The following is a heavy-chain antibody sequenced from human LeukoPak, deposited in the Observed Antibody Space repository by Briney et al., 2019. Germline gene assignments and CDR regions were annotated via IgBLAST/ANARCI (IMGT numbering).Heavy chain of an antibody. J-gene: IGHJ3*02. D-gene: IGHD5-24*01. CDR2: ISSGGTTI. V-gene: IGHV3-48*03. CDR1: GFTFSSYE. CDR3: ARLVEMASSGI. Sequence: PGGSLRLSCAASGFTFSSYEMNWLRQAPGKGLEWVSYISSGGTTIYYADSVKGRFTISRDNAKNSLYLQMNSLRAEDTAVYYCARLVEMASSGIWGQGTMVTVSS.